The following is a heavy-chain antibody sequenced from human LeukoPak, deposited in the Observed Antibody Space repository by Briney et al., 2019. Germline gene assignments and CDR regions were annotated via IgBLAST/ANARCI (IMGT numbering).Heavy chain of an antibody. V-gene: IGHV3-74*03. CDR1: GFTFSNYW. D-gene: IGHD5-24*01. J-gene: IGHJ4*02. Sequence: PGGSLRLSCAASGFTFSNYWVYWVRQAPGKGLVWVSRINSDGSSRTYADSVKGRFTISRDNAKNTLYLQMNSLRAEDTAVYYCAKDRGYNSVDYWGQGTLVTVSS. CDR2: INSDGSSR. CDR3: AKDRGYNSVDY.